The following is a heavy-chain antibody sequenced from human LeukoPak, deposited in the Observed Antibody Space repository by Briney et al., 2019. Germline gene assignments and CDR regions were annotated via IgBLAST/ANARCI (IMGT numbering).Heavy chain of an antibody. CDR3: AKAGRVYGGNSYYFDY. CDR1: GFTFSSYG. Sequence: HPGGSLRLSCAASGFTFSSYGMHWVRQAPGKGLEWVAFIRYDGSNKYYADSVKGRFTISRDNSKDTLYLQMNSLRAEDTAVYYCAKAGRVYGGNSYYFDYWGQGTLVTVSS. CDR2: IRYDGSNK. D-gene: IGHD4-23*01. V-gene: IGHV3-30*02. J-gene: IGHJ4*02.